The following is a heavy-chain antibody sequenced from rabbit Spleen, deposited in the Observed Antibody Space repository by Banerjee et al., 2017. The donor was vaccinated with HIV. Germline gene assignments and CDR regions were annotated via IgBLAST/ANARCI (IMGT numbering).Heavy chain of an antibody. V-gene: IGHV1S7*01. CDR1: GFTLSSYY. Sequence: HLKESGGGLVQPGGSLKLSCTASGFTLSSYYMNWVRQAPGKGLEWIGYIDPVFGITYYAYWVNGRFSISRENAQNTVFLQLTSLTAADTATYFCVREVAGKFGLWGQGTLVTVS. CDR2: IDPVFGIT. D-gene: IGHD4-1*01. J-gene: IGHJ4*01. CDR3: VREVAGKFGL.